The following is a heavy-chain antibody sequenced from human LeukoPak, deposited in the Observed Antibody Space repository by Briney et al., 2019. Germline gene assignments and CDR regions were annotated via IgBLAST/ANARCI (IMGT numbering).Heavy chain of an antibody. CDR2: ISWNSGRI. D-gene: IGHD3-10*01. J-gene: IGHJ4*02. Sequence: GGSLRLSCAASGFTFDDYAMHWVRQAPGKGLEWVSGISWNSGRIGYADSVKGRFTISRDNARNSLYLQMNSLRAEDTAFYYCARLAVRGGYYFDFWGQGTLVTVSS. CDR3: ARLAVRGGYYFDF. CDR1: GFTFDDYA. V-gene: IGHV3-9*01.